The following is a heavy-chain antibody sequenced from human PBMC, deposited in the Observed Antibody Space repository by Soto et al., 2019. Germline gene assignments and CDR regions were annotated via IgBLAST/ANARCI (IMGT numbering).Heavy chain of an antibody. J-gene: IGHJ6*02. CDR1: GGSISSYY. CDR2: IYYSGST. CDR3: ARGSPAYYGMAV. D-gene: IGHD3-10*01. V-gene: IGHV4-59*01. Sequence: SETLSLTCTVSGGSISSYYWSWIRQPPGKGLEWIGYIYYSGSTNYNPSLKSRVTISVDTSKNQFSLKLSSVTAADTAVYYCARGSPAYYGMAVWGQGTAVTVSS.